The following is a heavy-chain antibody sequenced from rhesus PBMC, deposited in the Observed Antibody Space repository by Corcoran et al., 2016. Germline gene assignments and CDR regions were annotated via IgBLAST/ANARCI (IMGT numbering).Heavy chain of an antibody. Sequence: QVTLKESGPALVKPTQTLTLTCTFSGFSISTSGTGVGWIRQPPVKALEWLESIYWNDSKYYSTSLKSRITISKDTSKNQVVLTMTNMDPVDTATYYGARVSSSGWPKGRFDYWGQGVLVTVSS. J-gene: IGHJ4*01. CDR1: GFSISTSGTG. CDR3: ARVSSSGWPKGRFDY. V-gene: IGHV2-95*01. CDR2: IYWNDSK. D-gene: IGHD6-31*01.